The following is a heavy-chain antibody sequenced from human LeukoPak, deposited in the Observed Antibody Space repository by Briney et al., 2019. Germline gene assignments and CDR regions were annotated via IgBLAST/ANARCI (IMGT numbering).Heavy chain of an antibody. J-gene: IGHJ4*02. CDR3: AFGSSWYEVPYYFDY. D-gene: IGHD6-13*01. CDR2: IYPGDSDT. CDR1: GYSFTSYW. Sequence: GESLKISCKGSGYSFTSYWIGWVRQMPGKGLEWMGIIYPGDSDTRYSPSFQGQVTISADKSISTAYLQWSSLKASDTAMYYCAFGSSWYEVPYYFDYWGQGTLVTVSS. V-gene: IGHV5-51*01.